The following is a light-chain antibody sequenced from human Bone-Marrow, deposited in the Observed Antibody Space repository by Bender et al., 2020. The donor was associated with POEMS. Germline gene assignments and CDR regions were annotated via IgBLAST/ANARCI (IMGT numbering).Light chain of an antibody. J-gene: IGLJ3*02. V-gene: IGLV1-44*01. CDR2: SSH. CDR1: SSNIGAHA. CDR3: AVWDDSLNGWV. Sequence: QSVLTQPPSASGTPGQRVTISCSGGSSNIGAHAANWYQHLPGTAPKLLIYSSHRLPSEVPDRFSCSRSGTSAYLAISGLQSEDEADYFCAVWDDSLNGWVFGGGTKLTVL.